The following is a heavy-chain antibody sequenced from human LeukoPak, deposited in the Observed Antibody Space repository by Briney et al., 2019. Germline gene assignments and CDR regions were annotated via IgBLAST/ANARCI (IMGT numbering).Heavy chain of an antibody. Sequence: ASVKVSCKASGYTFTSYYMHWVRQAPGQGLEWMGIINPSGGSTSYAQKFQGRVTMTRDTSTSTVYMELSSLRSEDTAVYYCARVPQGGIYYDSSGYYPYWGQGTLVTVSS. J-gene: IGHJ4*02. V-gene: IGHV1-46*01. CDR2: INPSGGST. CDR1: GYTFTSYY. D-gene: IGHD3-22*01. CDR3: ARVPQGGIYYDSSGYYPY.